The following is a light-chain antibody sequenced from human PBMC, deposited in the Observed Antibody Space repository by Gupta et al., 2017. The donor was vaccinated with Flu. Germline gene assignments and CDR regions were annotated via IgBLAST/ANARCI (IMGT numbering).Light chain of an antibody. CDR3: QQANRFPPALT. CDR1: QGINSW. CDR2: AAS. V-gene: IGKV1-12*01. J-gene: IGKJ4*01. Sequence: DIQMTQSPSSVSASVGDRVTITCRASQGINSWLAWYQQKPGKAPKLLIYAASSLQSGVPSRFSGSGSGTDFNLTISSRQPEDFATYYCQQANRFPPALTFGGGTKVEIK.